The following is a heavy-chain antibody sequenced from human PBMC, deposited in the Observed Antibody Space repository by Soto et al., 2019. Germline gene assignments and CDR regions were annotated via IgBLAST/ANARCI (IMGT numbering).Heavy chain of an antibody. CDR2: INHSGST. CDR1: GGSFSGYY. J-gene: IGHJ6*02. V-gene: IGHV4-34*01. CDR3: ARGSIAAAGAGGMDV. Sequence: SETLSLTCAVYGGSFSGYYWSWIRQPPGKGLEWIGEINHSGSTNYNPSLKSRVTISVVTSKNQFSLKLSSVTAADTAVYYCARGSIAAAGAGGMDVWGQGTTVTVSS. D-gene: IGHD6-13*01.